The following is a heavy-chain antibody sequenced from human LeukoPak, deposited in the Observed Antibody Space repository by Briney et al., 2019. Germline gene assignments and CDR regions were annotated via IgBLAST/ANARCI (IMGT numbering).Heavy chain of an antibody. CDR1: GGSISSSSYY. CDR3: ARDFGLDYYGSGSYYAHGDVRGMDV. D-gene: IGHD3-10*01. Sequence: SETLSLTCTVSGGSISSSSYYWGWIRQPPGKGLEWIGSIYYSGSTYYNPSLKSRVTISVDTSKNQFSLKLSSVTAADTAVYYCARDFGLDYYGSGSYYAHGDVRGMDVWGQGTTVTVSS. J-gene: IGHJ6*02. V-gene: IGHV4-39*07. CDR2: IYYSGST.